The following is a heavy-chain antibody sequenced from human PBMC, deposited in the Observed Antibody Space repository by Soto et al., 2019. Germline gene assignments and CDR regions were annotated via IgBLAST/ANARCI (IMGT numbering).Heavy chain of an antibody. D-gene: IGHD3-10*01. CDR1: CLSGRGRGGY. V-gene: IGHV4-61*08. J-gene: IGHJ3*02. CDR2: IYYSGST. CDR3: ARDPRTMVRGVITAFDI. Sequence: LSLTLLLLCLSGRGRGGYRSLVRQPPGKGLEWIGYIYYSGSTNYNPSLKSRVTISVDTSKNQFSLKLSSVTAADTAVYYYARDPRTMVRGVITAFDIWGQGTMVTVSS.